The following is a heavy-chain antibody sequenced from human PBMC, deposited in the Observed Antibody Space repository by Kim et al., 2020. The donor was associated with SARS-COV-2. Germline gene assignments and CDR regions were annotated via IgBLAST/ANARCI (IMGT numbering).Heavy chain of an antibody. Sequence: GGSLRLSCAASGFTFSSYGMHWVRQAPGKGLEWVAVIWYDGSNKYYADSVKGRFTISRDNSKNTLYLQMNSLRAEDTAVYYCAREVDLVTASSYFDYWGQGTLVTVSS. CDR1: GFTFSSYG. V-gene: IGHV3-33*01. CDR2: IWYDGSNK. D-gene: IGHD5-12*01. CDR3: AREVDLVTASSYFDY. J-gene: IGHJ4*02.